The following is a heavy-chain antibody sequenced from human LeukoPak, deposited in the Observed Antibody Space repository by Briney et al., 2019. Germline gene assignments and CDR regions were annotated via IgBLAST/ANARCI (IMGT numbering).Heavy chain of an antibody. J-gene: IGHJ5*02. CDR1: GFTFSSHR. CDR2: IRSNSDGGTI. V-gene: IGHV3-15*01. Sequence: SGGSLRLSCAASGFTFSSHRMSWVRQAPGKGLEWVGRIRSNSDGGTIDYAVPVKGRFALSRDDSKNTLYLQMNSLQTEDTAVYYCATDFYDTTWGQGTLVTVSS. CDR3: ATDFYDTT. D-gene: IGHD3-22*01.